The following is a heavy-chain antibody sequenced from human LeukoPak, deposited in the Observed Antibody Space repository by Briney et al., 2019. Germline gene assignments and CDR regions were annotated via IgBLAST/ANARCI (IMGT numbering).Heavy chain of an antibody. CDR1: GFPFKSYA. Sequence: GGSLRLSCAASGFPFKSYAMSWVRQAPGKGLEWISYISSGVTTEYYADSVKGRFTISRDDAKNSLYLQMDGLRAEDAAVYYCARFNLGWLDPWGQGALVTVSS. CDR3: ARFNLGWLDP. V-gene: IGHV3-48*01. D-gene: IGHD1-20*01. J-gene: IGHJ5*02. CDR2: ISSGVTTE.